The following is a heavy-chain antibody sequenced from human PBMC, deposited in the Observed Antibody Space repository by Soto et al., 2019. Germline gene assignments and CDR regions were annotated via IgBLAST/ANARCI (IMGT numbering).Heavy chain of an antibody. CDR2: IYYSGST. V-gene: IGHV4-59*01. J-gene: IGHJ6*02. Sequence: LSLTCTVSGGSISSYYWSWIRQPPGKGLEWIGYIYYSGSTNYNPSLKSRVTISVDTSKNQFSLKLSSVTAADTAVYYCARDSGYDFWSGYYPSQYYGMAVRGQGPPVTVSS. CDR1: GGSISSYY. CDR3: ARDSGYDFWSGYYPSQYYGMAV. D-gene: IGHD3-3*01.